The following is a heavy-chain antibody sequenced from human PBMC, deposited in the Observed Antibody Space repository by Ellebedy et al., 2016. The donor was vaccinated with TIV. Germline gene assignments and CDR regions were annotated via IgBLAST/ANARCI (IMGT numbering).Heavy chain of an antibody. V-gene: IGHV3-74*01. CDR2: VNGGGVST. D-gene: IGHD2-21*02. CDR3: TRTLTSYYFDY. Sequence: PGGSLRLSCEASGFTFSYYWMHWVRQAPGKGLVWVSRVNGGGVSTGYSDSVKSRFTISRDNAKKTLSLQMNSLRAEDTAVYYCTRTLTSYYFDYWGQGALVTVSS. CDR1: GFTFSYYW. J-gene: IGHJ4*02.